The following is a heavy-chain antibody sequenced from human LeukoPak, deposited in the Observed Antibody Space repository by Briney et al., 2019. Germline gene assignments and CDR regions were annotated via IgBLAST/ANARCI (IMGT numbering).Heavy chain of an antibody. Sequence: ASVKVSCKASGYTFTSYGISWVRQAPGQGLEWMGWISAYNGNTNYAQKLQGRVTMTTDTSTSTAYMELRSLRSDDTAVYYCAREALLRFSYYFDYWGQGTLVTVSS. CDR3: AREALLRFSYYFDY. D-gene: IGHD3-3*01. V-gene: IGHV1-18*01. J-gene: IGHJ4*02. CDR2: ISAYNGNT. CDR1: GYTFTSYG.